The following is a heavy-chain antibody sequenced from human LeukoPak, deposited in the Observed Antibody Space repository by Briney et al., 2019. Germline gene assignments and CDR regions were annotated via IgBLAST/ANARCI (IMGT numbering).Heavy chain of an antibody. CDR3: ARDQQLNDYGDY. D-gene: IGHD1-1*01. V-gene: IGHV3-21*01. CDR1: GFTFSSYS. J-gene: IGHJ4*02. Sequence: GGSLRLSCAASGFTFSSYSMNWVRQAPGKGLEWVSSISSSSSYIYYADSVKGRFTISRDNAKNSLYLQMNSLRAEDTAVYYCARDQQLNDYGDYWGQGTLVTVSS. CDR2: ISSSSSYI.